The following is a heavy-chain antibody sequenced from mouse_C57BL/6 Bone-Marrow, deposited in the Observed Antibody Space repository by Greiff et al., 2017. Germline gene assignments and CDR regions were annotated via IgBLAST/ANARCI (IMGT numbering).Heavy chain of an antibody. CDR3: TTWTVEEAMDY. J-gene: IGHJ4*01. CDR1: GFNIKDDY. Sequence: VQLQQSGAELVRPGASVKLSCTASGFNIKDDYLHWVKQRPEQGLEWIGWIDPENGDTEYASKFQGKATITADTSSNTAYLQLSSLTSEDTAVYYCTTWTVEEAMDYWGQGTSVTVSS. CDR2: IDPENGDT. V-gene: IGHV14-4*01. D-gene: IGHD1-1*01.